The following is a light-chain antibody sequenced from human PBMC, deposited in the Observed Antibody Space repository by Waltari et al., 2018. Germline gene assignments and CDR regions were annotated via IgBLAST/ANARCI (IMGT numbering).Light chain of an antibody. V-gene: IGKV3-15*01. CDR1: QTINSN. CDR2: GAS. J-gene: IGKJ2*01. CDR3: QQYHKWPPYT. Sequence: EIVLTQSPATLSVSPGERATPSCRPSQTINSNLAWYQQQPGQAPRLLIYGASTRAIGIPARFSGSGSGTEFTLTITSLQSEDFAVYFCQQYHKWPPYTFGQGTKLDI.